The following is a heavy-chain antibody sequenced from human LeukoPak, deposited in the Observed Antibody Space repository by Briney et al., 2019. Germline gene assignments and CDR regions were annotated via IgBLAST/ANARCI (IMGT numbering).Heavy chain of an antibody. D-gene: IGHD5-18*01. CDR3: AKQSGYSYASGYYFDF. CDR1: GFTFSSYW. V-gene: IGHV3-23*01. J-gene: IGHJ4*02. CDR2: LSGSGGST. Sequence: GGSLRLSCAASGFTFSSYWMSWVRQAPGKGLEWVSSLSGSGGSTVYADSVKGRFTISRDDSKNTLFLQMNSLRAEDTAVYYCAKQSGYSYASGYYFDFWGQGTLVTVSS.